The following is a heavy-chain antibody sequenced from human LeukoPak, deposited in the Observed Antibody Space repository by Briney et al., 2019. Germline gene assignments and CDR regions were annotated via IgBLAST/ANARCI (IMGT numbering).Heavy chain of an antibody. V-gene: IGHV3-30-3*01. CDR3: AREERFLQWPYYNGMDV. D-gene: IGHD3-3*01. CDR2: VSYDGFNK. Sequence: GRSLSLTCAASGFTFSRYAVHWVRQAPGKGLEWVAVVSYDGFNKYYADSVKGRFSLSRDNSKNTLSLQMNSLRTEDTAVYYCAREERFLQWPYYNGMDVWGQGTTVTVSS. CDR1: GFTFSRYA. J-gene: IGHJ6*02.